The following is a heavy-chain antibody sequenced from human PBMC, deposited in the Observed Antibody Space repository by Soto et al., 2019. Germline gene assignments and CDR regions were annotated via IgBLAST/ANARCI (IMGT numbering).Heavy chain of an antibody. D-gene: IGHD2-2*01. Sequence: EVQLLESGGGLVQPGGSLRLSCAASGFTFSSYAKSWVRQAPGKGLEWVSAISGSGGSTYYADSVKGRFTISRDNSKNTLYLQMNSLRAEDTAVYYCAKDRSHIVVVPAAIGYYMDVWGKGTTVTVSS. V-gene: IGHV3-23*01. CDR2: ISGSGGST. J-gene: IGHJ6*03. CDR3: AKDRSHIVVVPAAIGYYMDV. CDR1: GFTFSSYA.